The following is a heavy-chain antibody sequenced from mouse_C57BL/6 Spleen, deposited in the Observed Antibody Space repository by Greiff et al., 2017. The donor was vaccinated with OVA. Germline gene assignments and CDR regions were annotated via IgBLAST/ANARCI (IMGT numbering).Heavy chain of an antibody. CDR1: GFTFSSYT. D-gene: IGHD1-1*01. Sequence: EVMLVESGGGLVKPGESLKLSCAASGFTFSSYTMSWVRQTPEKRLEWVATISGGGGNTYYPDSVKGRFNISRDNAKNTLYLQMSSLRSEDTALYYCTRVEYGRFDYWGQGTTLTVSS. V-gene: IGHV5-9*01. CDR2: ISGGGGNT. J-gene: IGHJ2*01. CDR3: TRVEYGRFDY.